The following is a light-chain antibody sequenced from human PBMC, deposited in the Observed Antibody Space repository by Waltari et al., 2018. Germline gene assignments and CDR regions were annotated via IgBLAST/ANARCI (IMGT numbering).Light chain of an antibody. V-gene: IGKV3D-15*01. CDR3: QHYTNWPLT. J-gene: IGKJ4*01. Sequence: EIVMTQSPATLSVSPGERATLSCRASQSVRSNYLAWYQQKPGQAPRILIYGVSTRATGIPDRFSGSGSGTDFTLTISSLQSEDFAVYYCQHYTNWPLTFGGGTKVEIK. CDR2: GVS. CDR1: QSVRSN.